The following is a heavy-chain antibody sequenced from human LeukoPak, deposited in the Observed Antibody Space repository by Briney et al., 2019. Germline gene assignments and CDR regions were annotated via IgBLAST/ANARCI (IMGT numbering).Heavy chain of an antibody. CDR1: GDSVSSNSAA. Sequence: SQTLSLTCAISGDSVSSNSAAWNWIRQSPSRGLEWLGRTYYRSKWYNDYAVSVKSRITINPDTSKNQFSLQLNSVTPEDTAVYYCARSTRVLRYFDWLSLSPLDYWGQGTLVTVSS. V-gene: IGHV6-1*01. J-gene: IGHJ4*02. CDR2: TYYRSKWYN. D-gene: IGHD3-9*01. CDR3: ARSTRVLRYFDWLSLSPLDY.